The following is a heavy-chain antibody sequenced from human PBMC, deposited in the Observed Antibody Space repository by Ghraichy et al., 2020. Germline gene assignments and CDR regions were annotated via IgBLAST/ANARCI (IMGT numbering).Heavy chain of an antibody. CDR1: SGSISSYY. CDR2: IYYSGST. V-gene: IGHV4-59*08. Sequence: SETLSLTCTVSSGSISSYYWSWIRQPPGKGLEWIGYIYYSGSTNYNPSLKSRVTISVDTAKNQFSLKLSSVTAADTAVYYCARLGYDILSGTYYFDYWGQGTLVTVSS. CDR3: ARLGYDILSGTYYFDY. J-gene: IGHJ4*02. D-gene: IGHD3-9*01.